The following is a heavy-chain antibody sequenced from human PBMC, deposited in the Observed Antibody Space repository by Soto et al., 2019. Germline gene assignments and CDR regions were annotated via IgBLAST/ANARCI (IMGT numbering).Heavy chain of an antibody. CDR1: GFTFSSYA. D-gene: IGHD3-9*01. J-gene: IGHJ5*02. V-gene: IGHV3-48*03. CDR2: ISSGGTTK. CDR3: AREYYDILTGLYLNWFER. Sequence: GGSLRLSCAASGFTFSSYAMSWVRQAPGKGLEWVSYISSGGTTKYYADSVKGRFTISRDNAKNSLFLQMNSLRAEDTAVYYCAREYYDILTGLYLNWFERWGQGTLVTVSS.